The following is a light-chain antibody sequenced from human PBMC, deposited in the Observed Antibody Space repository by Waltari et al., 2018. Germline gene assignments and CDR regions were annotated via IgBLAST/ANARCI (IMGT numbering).Light chain of an antibody. J-gene: IGKJ2*01. CDR2: AAS. CDR3: QQSYSTPQMYT. V-gene: IGKV1-39*01. CDR1: QSISSY. Sequence: DIQMTQSQSSLSASVGDRVTITCRASQSISSYLHWYQQKPGKAPKLLIYAASSLQSGVPSRFSGSGSGTDFTLTISSLQPEDFATYYCQQSYSTPQMYTFGQGTKLEIK.